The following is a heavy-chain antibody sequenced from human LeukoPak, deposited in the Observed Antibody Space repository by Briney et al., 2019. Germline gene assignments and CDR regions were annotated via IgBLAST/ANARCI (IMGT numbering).Heavy chain of an antibody. Sequence: DSVKGRFTISRDNSKSTLYLQMNSLRAEDTAVYYCAKEGYGEPLGFDPWGQGTLVTVSS. J-gene: IGHJ5*02. D-gene: IGHD4-17*01. CDR3: AKEGYGEPLGFDP. V-gene: IGHV3-30*02.